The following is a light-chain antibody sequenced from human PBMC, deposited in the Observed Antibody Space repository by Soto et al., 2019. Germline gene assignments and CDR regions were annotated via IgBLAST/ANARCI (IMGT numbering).Light chain of an antibody. Sequence: DIVMTQSPDSLAVSLGERATINCKSSQSVLYSSNNKNYLAWYQQKPGQPPKLLIYWASTRESGVPDRFSGRGSGTDFTLTISTLQAEDVAVYYCLQYYGIPPRTFGQGTKVEIK. CDR3: LQYYGIPPRT. CDR2: WAS. CDR1: QSVLYSSNNKNY. J-gene: IGKJ2*01. V-gene: IGKV4-1*01.